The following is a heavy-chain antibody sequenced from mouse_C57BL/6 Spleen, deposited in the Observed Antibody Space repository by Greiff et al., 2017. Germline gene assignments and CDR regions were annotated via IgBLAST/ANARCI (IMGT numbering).Heavy chain of an antibody. D-gene: IGHD1-2*01. V-gene: IGHV1-39*01. J-gene: IGHJ2*01. Sequence: EVQLQQSGPELVKPGASVKISCKASGYSFTASYMNWVKQRPGKGLEWIGLIYPNYGATNYNQKFKGKATLTADQSSSTAYMELSSLTSEDSAVYYCARDGYGDSDYWGQGTTLTVSS. CDR3: ARDGYGDSDY. CDR2: IYPNYGAT. CDR1: GYSFTASY.